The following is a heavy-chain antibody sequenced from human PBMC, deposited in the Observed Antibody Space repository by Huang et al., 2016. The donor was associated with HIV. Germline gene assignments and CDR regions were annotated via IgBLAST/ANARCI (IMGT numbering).Heavy chain of an antibody. CDR2: IIPIFGTA. CDR1: GGTFSNYA. J-gene: IGHJ4*02. D-gene: IGHD3-22*01. CDR3: ARDSPPNWYYDSSGYYAN. V-gene: IGHV1-69*13. Sequence: QVQLVQSGAEVKKPGSSVKVSCKASGGTFSNYAISWVRQAPGQGPGWMGWIIPIFGTANYAQKFQGRVTMTADESTSTAYMELSSLRSEDTAVYYCARDSPPNWYYDSSGYYANWGQGTLVTVSS.